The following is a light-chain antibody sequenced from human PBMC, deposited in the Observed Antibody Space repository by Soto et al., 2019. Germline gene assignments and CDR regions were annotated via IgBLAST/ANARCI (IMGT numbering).Light chain of an antibody. Sequence: QSVLTQPASVSGSPGQSITISCTGTSSDIGGYNSVSWYQQHSGKAPKLMIYEVSNRPSGVSNRFSGSKSGNTASLTISGLQAEDETDYYCFSYTSSGTYVFGTGTKVTVL. CDR3: FSYTSSGTYV. J-gene: IGLJ1*01. CDR1: SSDIGGYNS. V-gene: IGLV2-14*01. CDR2: EVS.